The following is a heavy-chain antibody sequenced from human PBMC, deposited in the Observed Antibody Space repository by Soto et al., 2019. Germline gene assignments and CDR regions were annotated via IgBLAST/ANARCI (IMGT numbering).Heavy chain of an antibody. V-gene: IGHV4-59*01. J-gene: IGHJ3*02. D-gene: IGHD3-10*01. CDR2: IYYSGST. Sequence: SETLSLTCIVSGGSISSYYWSWIRQPPGKGLEWIGYIYYSGSTNYNPSLKSRVTISVDTSKNQFSLKLSSVTAADTAVYYCARMDRLWFGDNKGAFDIWGQGTMVTVSS. CDR1: GGSISSYY. CDR3: ARMDRLWFGDNKGAFDI.